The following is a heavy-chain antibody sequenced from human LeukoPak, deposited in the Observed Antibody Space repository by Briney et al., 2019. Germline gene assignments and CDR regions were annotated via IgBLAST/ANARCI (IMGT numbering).Heavy chain of an antibody. CDR1: GFTVSSNY. V-gene: IGHV3-66*02. CDR3: ARDLGKSGSYSDY. Sequence: GGSLRLSCAASGFTVSSNYMSWVRQAPGKGLEWVSVIYSGGSAYYTDSVKGRFTTSRDNSKNTLYLQMNRLRAEDTAVYYCARDLGKSGSYSDYWGQGTLVTVSS. J-gene: IGHJ4*02. D-gene: IGHD3-3*01. CDR2: IYSGGSA.